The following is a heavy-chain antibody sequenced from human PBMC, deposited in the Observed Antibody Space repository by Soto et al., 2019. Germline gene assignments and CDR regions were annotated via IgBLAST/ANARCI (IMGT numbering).Heavy chain of an antibody. CDR2: IWYDGSNK. V-gene: IGHV3-33*01. CDR1: GFTFSSYG. Sequence: QVQLVESGGGVVQPGRSLRLSCAASGFTFSSYGRHWVRQAPGKGLEWVAVIWYDGSNKYYADSVKGRFTISRDNSKNTLYLQMNSLRAEDTAVYYCARDKGNSSSQKKQQLVRYYYYGMDVWGQGTTVTVSS. D-gene: IGHD6-13*01. CDR3: ARDKGNSSSQKKQQLVRYYYYGMDV. J-gene: IGHJ6*02.